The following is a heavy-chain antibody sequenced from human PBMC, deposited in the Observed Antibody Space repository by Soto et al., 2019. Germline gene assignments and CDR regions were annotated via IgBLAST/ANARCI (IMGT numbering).Heavy chain of an antibody. CDR3: ARDAVAMDY. CDR2: ISYDGSSK. V-gene: IGHV3-30-3*01. D-gene: IGHD6-19*01. J-gene: IGHJ4*02. Sequence: GGSLRLSCTASEFTISSYSMNWVRQAPGKGLEWVAVISYDGSSKYNADSVKGPFTISRDKSKNTVYLQMHSLTVEDTAVYYCARDAVAMDYWGQGTLVTVSS. CDR1: EFTISSYS.